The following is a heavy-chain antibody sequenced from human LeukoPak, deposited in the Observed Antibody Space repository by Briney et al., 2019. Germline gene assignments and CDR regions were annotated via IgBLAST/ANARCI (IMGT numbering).Heavy chain of an antibody. J-gene: IGHJ4*02. V-gene: IGHV6-1*01. D-gene: IGHD1-26*01. CDR1: GDSVSSNSAA. CDR3: ARTSGNYHYFDY. CDR2: TYYRSKWYS. Sequence: SQTLSPTCAMSGDSVSSNSAAWNWIRQSPSRGLEWLGRTYYRSKWYSDFALSVKSRMTINPDTSKNQFSLQLSSVTPEDTAVYYCARTSGNYHYFDYWGQGTLVTVSS.